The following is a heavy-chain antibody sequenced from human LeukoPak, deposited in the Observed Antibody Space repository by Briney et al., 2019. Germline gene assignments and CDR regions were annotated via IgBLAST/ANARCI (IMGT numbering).Heavy chain of an antibody. CDR1: GGSISSYY. V-gene: IGHV4-4*07. Sequence: KPSETLSLTCTVSGGSISSYYWSWIRPPAGKGLEWIGRIYTSGSTNYNPSLKSRVTMSVDTSKNQFSLKLSSVTAADTAVYYCARDLDIVVVPAAEQRGWFDPWGQGTLVTVSS. J-gene: IGHJ5*02. CDR2: IYTSGST. CDR3: ARDLDIVVVPAAEQRGWFDP. D-gene: IGHD2-2*01.